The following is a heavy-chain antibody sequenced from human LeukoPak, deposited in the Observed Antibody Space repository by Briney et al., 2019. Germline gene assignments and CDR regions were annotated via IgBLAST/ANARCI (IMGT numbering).Heavy chain of an antibody. D-gene: IGHD3-22*01. CDR1: GFTFSSYD. CDR2: IGAAGDT. Sequence: GGSLRLSCAASGFTFSSYDMHWVRQATGKGLEWVSAIGAAGDTYYPGSVKGRFTISRENSKNSLYLQMNSLRAGDTAVYYCARVRNYYDSSGLRSGVFDIWGQGTMVTVSS. V-gene: IGHV3-13*01. J-gene: IGHJ3*02. CDR3: ARVRNYYDSSGLRSGVFDI.